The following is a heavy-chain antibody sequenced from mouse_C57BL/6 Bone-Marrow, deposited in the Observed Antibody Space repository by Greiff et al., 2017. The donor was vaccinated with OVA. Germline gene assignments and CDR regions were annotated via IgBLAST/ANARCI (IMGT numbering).Heavy chain of an antibody. CDR3: ARRYYGSSYWYFDV. J-gene: IGHJ1*03. V-gene: IGHV1-55*01. CDR2: IYPGSGST. CDR1: GYTFTSYW. Sequence: QVQLQQPGAELVKPGASVKMSRKASGYTFTSYWITWVKQRPGQGLEWIGDIYPGSGSTNYNEKFKSKATLTVDTSSSTAYMQLSSLTSEDSAVYYCARRYYGSSYWYFDVCGTGTTVTVSS. D-gene: IGHD1-1*01.